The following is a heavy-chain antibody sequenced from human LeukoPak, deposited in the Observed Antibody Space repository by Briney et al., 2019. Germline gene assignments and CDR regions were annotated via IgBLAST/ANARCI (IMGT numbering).Heavy chain of an antibody. J-gene: IGHJ4*02. CDR2: ISSSSSTI. D-gene: IGHD3-22*01. CDR1: GFTFSSYS. V-gene: IGHV3-48*01. Sequence: QPGGSLRLSCAASGFTFSSYSMNWVRQAPGKGLEGVSYISSSSSTIYYADSVKGRFTISRDNAKNSLYLQMNSLRAEDTAVYYCARDWYYYDSSGYGDFDYWGQGTLVTVSS. CDR3: ARDWYYYDSSGYGDFDY.